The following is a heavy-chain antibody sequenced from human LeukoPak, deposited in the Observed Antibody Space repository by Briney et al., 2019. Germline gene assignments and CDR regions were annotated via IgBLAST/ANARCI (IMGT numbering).Heavy chain of an antibody. D-gene: IGHD3-3*01. J-gene: IGHJ4*02. CDR1: GFTFSNYG. CDR2: IHGSSGST. V-gene: IGHV3-23*01. Sequence: GGSLRLSCSASGFTFSNYGMSWVRQAPGKGLEWVSGIHGSSGSTYYADSVKGRSTISRDDSKNTLYLQMNSLRAEDTAVYYCARGYDFWSGYSFDYWGQGTLVTVSS. CDR3: ARGYDFWSGYSFDY.